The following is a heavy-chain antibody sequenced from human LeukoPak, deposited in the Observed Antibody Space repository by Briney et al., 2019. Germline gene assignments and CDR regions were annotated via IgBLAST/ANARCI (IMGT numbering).Heavy chain of an antibody. Sequence: SETLSLTCTVSGGSISSYYWSWIRQPPGKGLEWIGYIYYSGSTNYNPPLKSRVTISVDTSKNQFSLKLSSVTAADTAVYYCARSEGRDGYNFDYWGQGTLVTVSS. D-gene: IGHD5-24*01. CDR3: ARSEGRDGYNFDY. J-gene: IGHJ4*02. CDR2: IYYSGST. CDR1: GGSISSYY. V-gene: IGHV4-59*01.